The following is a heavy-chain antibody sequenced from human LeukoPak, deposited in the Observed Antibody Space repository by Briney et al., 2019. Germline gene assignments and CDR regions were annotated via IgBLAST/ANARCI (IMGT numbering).Heavy chain of an antibody. J-gene: IGHJ4*02. CDR1: GGSISSYY. Sequence: SETLSLTCTVSGGSISSYYWSWIRQPPGKGLEWIGYIYYSGSTNYNPSLKSRVTISVDTSKNQFSLKLSSVTAADTAVYYCARATPNDNSGGLLGWGQGTLVTVSS. D-gene: IGHD3-22*01. CDR2: IYYSGST. V-gene: IGHV4-59*01. CDR3: ARATPNDNSGGLLG.